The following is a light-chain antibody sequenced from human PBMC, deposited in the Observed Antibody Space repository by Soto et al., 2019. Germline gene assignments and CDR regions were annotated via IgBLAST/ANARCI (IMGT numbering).Light chain of an antibody. V-gene: IGKV1-12*01. CDR3: QQADSFTT. J-gene: IGKJ3*01. CDR2: AAS. CDR1: QDSGSW. Sequence: IQMTQSPSSLSASVGDRGTITCRASQDSGSWLAWYQHRPGKAPKLLIYAASSVQSVVPSRFSGSGSGTDFTLTITSLQPEDFATYYCQQADSFTTFGPGTKVDI.